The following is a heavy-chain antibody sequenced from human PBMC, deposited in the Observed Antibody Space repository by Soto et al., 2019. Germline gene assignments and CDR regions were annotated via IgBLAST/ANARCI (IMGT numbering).Heavy chain of an antibody. V-gene: IGHV4-39*01. J-gene: IGHJ3*02. CDR3: ARLAVLRYFDWLLYPSAFDI. CDR1: GGSISSSSYY. Sequence: QLQLQESGPGLVKPSETLSLTCTVSGGSISSSSYYWGWIRQPPGKGLEWIGSIYYSGSTYYNPSLKCRVTISVDTSKNQFSLKLSSVTAADTAVYYCARLAVLRYFDWLLYPSAFDIWGQGTMVTVSS. CDR2: IYYSGST. D-gene: IGHD3-9*01.